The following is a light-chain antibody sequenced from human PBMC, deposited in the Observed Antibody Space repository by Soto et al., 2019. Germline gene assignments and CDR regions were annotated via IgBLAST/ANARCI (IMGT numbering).Light chain of an antibody. Sequence: QSVLTQPPSVSGAPGQRVTIVCTGSSSNIGAGYDVHWYQQLPGTAPKLLIYGNSNRPSGVPDRFSGSKSGTSASLAITGLQAEDEADYYCQSYDSSLSVWVFGGGTKVTVL. CDR1: SSNIGAGYD. V-gene: IGLV1-40*01. CDR3: QSYDSSLSVWV. CDR2: GNS. J-gene: IGLJ3*02.